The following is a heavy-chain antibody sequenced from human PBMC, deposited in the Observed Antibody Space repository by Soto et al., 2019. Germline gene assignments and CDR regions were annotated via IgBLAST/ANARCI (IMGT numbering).Heavy chain of an antibody. CDR3: ARHRPQITIFDAFDI. CDR1: GFTFTTYV. V-gene: IGHV3-30*14. D-gene: IGHD3-3*01. J-gene: IGHJ3*02. Sequence: QVQLVESGGGVVQPGGSLRLSCAASGFTFTTYVMHWVRQAPGKGLECVAVISRDGSNKYYAESVKGRFTISRDNSKNSLFLQMNSLRVDDTAVYYCARHRPQITIFDAFDIWGQGTMVTVSS. CDR2: ISRDGSNK.